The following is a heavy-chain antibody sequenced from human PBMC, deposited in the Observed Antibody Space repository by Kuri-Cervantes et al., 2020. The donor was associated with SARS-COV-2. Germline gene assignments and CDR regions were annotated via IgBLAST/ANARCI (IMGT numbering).Heavy chain of an antibody. Sequence: SGPTLVKPTETLTLTSTVSGFSLSNARMGVSWIRQPPGKALEWLAHIFSNDEKSYSTSLKSRLTISKDTSKSQVVLTMTNMDPVDTATYYCARIRSYYDSSGYANDDWGQGTLVTVSS. D-gene: IGHD3-22*01. CDR1: GFSLSNARMG. CDR2: IFSNDEK. V-gene: IGHV2-26*01. J-gene: IGHJ4*02. CDR3: ARIRSYYDSSGYANDD.